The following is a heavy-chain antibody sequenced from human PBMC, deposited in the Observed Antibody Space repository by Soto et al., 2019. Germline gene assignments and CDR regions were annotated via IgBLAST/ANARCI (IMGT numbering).Heavy chain of an antibody. D-gene: IGHD3-3*01. J-gene: IGHJ4*02. V-gene: IGHV2-5*02. CDR3: AHRRYDFLSNYVGFDY. CDR1: GFSLSTSGVG. CDR2: IYCDDDK. Sequence: QITLKKSGPPLVKPTQTLTLTCTFTGFSLSTSGVGVGWVRQPPETAMDRLALIYCDDDKRYSPSLKSRLTITKDTSKNQVVVTMTNMDPVDTATYYCAHRRYDFLSNYVGFDYWGQGTLVTVSS.